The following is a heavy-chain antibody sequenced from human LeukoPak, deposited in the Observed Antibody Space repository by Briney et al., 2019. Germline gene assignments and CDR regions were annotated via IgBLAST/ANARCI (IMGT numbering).Heavy chain of an antibody. V-gene: IGHV1-2*02. CDR1: GYTFTSYY. CDR3: ARVYYYYDSSGILTLYFDY. Sequence: KPGASVKVSCKTSGYTFTSYYMHWVRQAPGQGLVWMGWGNPTSGGKNYAQKFQGRVTMTRDTTISTAYMELSRLRSDDTDVYYCARVYYYYDSSGILTLYFDYWGQGTLVTVSS. CDR2: GNPTSGGK. D-gene: IGHD3-22*01. J-gene: IGHJ4*02.